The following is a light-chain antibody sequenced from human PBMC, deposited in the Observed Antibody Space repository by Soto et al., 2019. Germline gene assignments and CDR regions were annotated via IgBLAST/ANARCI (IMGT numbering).Light chain of an antibody. Sequence: QSALTQPRSVSGSPGQSVTISCTGTSSDVGGYNYVSWYQQHPGKAPKLMIYDVSKRPSGVPDRFSGSKSGNTASLTISGLQAEDEADYYCCSYAGTLFGGGTKLTAL. CDR3: CSYAGTL. J-gene: IGLJ2*01. CDR2: DVS. V-gene: IGLV2-11*01. CDR1: SSDVGGYNY.